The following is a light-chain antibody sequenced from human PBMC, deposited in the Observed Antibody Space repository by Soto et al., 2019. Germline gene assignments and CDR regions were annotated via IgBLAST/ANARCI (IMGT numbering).Light chain of an antibody. Sequence: EVVLTQSPVTLSLSPGERATLSCRASQSFRGLLAWYQQKPGQAPRLLIYDAYNRATGIPPRFSGSGSGTDFTLTISSLEPEDFALYYCQQRSNMPPTFGQGTRLEIK. V-gene: IGKV3-11*01. CDR2: DAY. CDR3: QQRSNMPPT. J-gene: IGKJ5*01. CDR1: QSFRGL.